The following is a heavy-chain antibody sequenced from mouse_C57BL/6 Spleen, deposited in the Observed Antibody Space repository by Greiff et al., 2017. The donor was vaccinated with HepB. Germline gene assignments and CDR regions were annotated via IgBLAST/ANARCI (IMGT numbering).Heavy chain of an antibody. D-gene: IGHD4-1*01. Sequence: QVQLQQSGPGLVQPSQSLSITCTVSGFSLTSYGVHWVRQSPGKGLEWLGVIWRGGSTDYNAAFMSRLSITKDNSKSQVVFKMNSLQADDTAIYYCAKESWDGDVPFDYWGQGTTLTVSS. J-gene: IGHJ2*01. CDR1: GFSLTSYG. V-gene: IGHV2-5*01. CDR2: IWRGGST. CDR3: AKESWDGDVPFDY.